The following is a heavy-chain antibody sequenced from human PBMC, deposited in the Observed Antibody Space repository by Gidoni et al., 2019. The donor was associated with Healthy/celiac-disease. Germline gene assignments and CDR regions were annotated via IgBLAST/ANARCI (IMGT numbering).Heavy chain of an antibody. Sequence: LPLQASGTGLVKPSEHLSLTCTVPCVSISSSSYYWGWIRQPPGKGLDLIASIYYSGGTDYNPCIKSRSNISLDTSKNQFSRKLSSVTAADTAGYYCSRLKQLLVTRYVDYWGQGTLVTVSS. D-gene: IGHD6-19*01. CDR1: CVSISSSSYY. J-gene: IGHJ4*02. V-gene: IGHV4-39*01. CDR3: SRLKQLLVTRYVDY. CDR2: IYYSGGT.